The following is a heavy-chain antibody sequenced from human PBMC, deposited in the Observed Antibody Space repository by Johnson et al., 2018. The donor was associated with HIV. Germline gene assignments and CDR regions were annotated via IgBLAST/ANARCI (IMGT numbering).Heavy chain of an antibody. CDR1: GFTVSSNY. D-gene: IGHD6-19*01. Sequence: VQLVESGGGLVQPGGSLRLSCAASGFTVSSNYMSWVRQAPGKGLEWVSGINWKGGSTNYADSVKGRFTISRDNAKNSLYLQMNSLRVEDTALYYCARDLTVAGITLGAFDIWGQGTMVTVSS. J-gene: IGHJ3*02. V-gene: IGHV3-20*04. CDR2: INWKGGST. CDR3: ARDLTVAGITLGAFDI.